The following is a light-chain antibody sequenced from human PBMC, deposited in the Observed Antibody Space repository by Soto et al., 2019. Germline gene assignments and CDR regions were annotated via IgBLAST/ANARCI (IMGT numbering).Light chain of an antibody. CDR2: EVT. Sequence: QSALTQPASVSGSPGQSITISCTGTHSDVGNYNLVSWYLQHPGKAPKFLIYEVTKRPSGVSNRFSGSKSGNTASLTISGLQAEDEADYYCCSYVGSSTLVFGGGTKLTVL. CDR1: HSDVGNYNL. CDR3: CSYVGSSTLV. J-gene: IGLJ2*01. V-gene: IGLV2-23*02.